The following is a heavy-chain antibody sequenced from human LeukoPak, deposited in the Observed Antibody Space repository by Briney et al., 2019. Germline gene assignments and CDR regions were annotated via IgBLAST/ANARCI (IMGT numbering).Heavy chain of an antibody. CDR2: INPNSGGT. Sequence: ASVKVSCKASGYTFTGYYMHWVRQAPGQGLEWMGWINPNSGGTNYAQKFQGRVTMTRDTSISTAYMELSRLRSDDTAVYYCARGPLVRYRSNWFDPWGQGTLVTVSS. D-gene: IGHD3-10*01. CDR3: ARGPLVRYRSNWFDP. J-gene: IGHJ5*02. CDR1: GYTFTGYY. V-gene: IGHV1-2*02.